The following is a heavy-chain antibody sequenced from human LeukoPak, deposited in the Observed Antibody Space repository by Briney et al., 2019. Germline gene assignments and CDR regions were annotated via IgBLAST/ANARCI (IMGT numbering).Heavy chain of an antibody. V-gene: IGHV4-39*01. CDR3: ASMVVPAAIGSGT. J-gene: IGHJ4*02. Sequence: SETLSLTCTVSGGSISSSSYYWGWIRQPPGKGLEWIGSIYYSGSTYYNPSLKSRVTISVDTSKNQFSLKLSSVTAADTAVYYCASMVVPAAIGSGTWGQGTPVTVSS. D-gene: IGHD2-2*02. CDR2: IYYSGST. CDR1: GGSISSSSYY.